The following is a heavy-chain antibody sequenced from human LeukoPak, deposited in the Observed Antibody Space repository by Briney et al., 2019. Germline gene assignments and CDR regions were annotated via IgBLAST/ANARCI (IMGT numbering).Heavy chain of an antibody. CDR1: GGTFSSYA. J-gene: IGHJ5*02. Sequence: ASVKVSCKASGGTFSSYAISWVRQAPGQGLEWMGGIIPIFGTANYAQKFQGRVTITTDESTSTAYMELSSLRSEDTAVYYCARDNYAGANWFDPWGQGTLVTVSS. CDR3: ARDNYAGANWFDP. D-gene: IGHD1-7*01. V-gene: IGHV1-69*05. CDR2: IIPIFGTA.